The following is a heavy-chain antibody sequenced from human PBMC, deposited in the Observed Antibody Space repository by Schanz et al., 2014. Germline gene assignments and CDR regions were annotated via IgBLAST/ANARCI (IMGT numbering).Heavy chain of an antibody. CDR2: VSRSTPDI. CDR3: ARDRRNADLDY. D-gene: IGHD1-1*01. V-gene: IGHV3-48*01. Sequence: EVQLVQSGGGLVQPGGSLRLSCAASGFTFSSYAMSWVRQAPGKGLEWVSYVSRSTPDIYYADSVKGRFTMSRDNAKNSVFLQMNSLRAEDTALDYCARDRRNADLDYWGQGTLVTVAS. CDR1: GFTFSSYA. J-gene: IGHJ4*02.